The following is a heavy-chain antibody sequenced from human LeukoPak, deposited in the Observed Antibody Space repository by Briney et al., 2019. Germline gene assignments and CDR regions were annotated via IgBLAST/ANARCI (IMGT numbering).Heavy chain of an antibody. V-gene: IGHV3-30*03. CDR1: GFTFTNAW. Sequence: AGGSLRLSCEASGFTFTNAWMNWVRQAPGKGLGWVAIISYGGSNKTYADSVKGRFTISRDNSKDTLYLQMNSLRAEDTALYYCATRGVTRTSYMDVWGKGTTVTVSS. J-gene: IGHJ6*03. D-gene: IGHD4-23*01. CDR2: ISYGGSNK. CDR3: ATRGVTRTSYMDV.